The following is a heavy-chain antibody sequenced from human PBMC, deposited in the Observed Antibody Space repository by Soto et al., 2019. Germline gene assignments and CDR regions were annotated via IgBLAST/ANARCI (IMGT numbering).Heavy chain of an antibody. CDR2: IIPIFGTA. J-gene: IGHJ6*02. Sequence: QVQLVQSGAEVKKPGSSVKVSCKASGGTFSSYAISWVRQAPGQGLEWMGGIIPIFGTANYAQKFQGRVMITADESTSTAYMALSSLRYEDTDVYYCASDRVGATGGFYYYYGMDVWGQGTTVTVSS. V-gene: IGHV1-69*01. CDR3: ASDRVGATGGFYYYYGMDV. D-gene: IGHD1-26*01. CDR1: GGTFSSYA.